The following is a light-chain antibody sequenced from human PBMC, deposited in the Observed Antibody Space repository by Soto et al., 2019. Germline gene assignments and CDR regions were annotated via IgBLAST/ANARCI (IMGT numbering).Light chain of an antibody. V-gene: IGKV3-20*01. CDR1: QSVSSSY. J-gene: IGKJ1*01. Sequence: EIVLTQSPGTLSLSPGERATLSCRASQSVSSSYLAWYQQKPGQAPRLLIYDASNRATGIPARFSGSGSGTEFTLSISSLQPDDFATYYCQQYENYFWTFGQGTKVDIK. CDR2: DAS. CDR3: QQYENYFWT.